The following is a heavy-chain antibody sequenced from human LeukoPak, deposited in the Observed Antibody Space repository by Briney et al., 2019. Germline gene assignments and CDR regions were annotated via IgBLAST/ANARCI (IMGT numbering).Heavy chain of an antibody. CDR3: AILHGGGSGLFYFDY. CDR1: GYSISSGYY. V-gene: IGHV4-38-2*02. CDR2: IYHSGST. J-gene: IGHJ4*02. Sequence: SETLSLTCTVSGYSISSGYYWGWIRQPPGKGLEWIGSIYHSGSTYYNPSLKSRVTISEDTSKSQFSLKLSSVTAADTAVYYCAILHGGGSGLFYFDYWSQGTLVTVSS. D-gene: IGHD6-19*01.